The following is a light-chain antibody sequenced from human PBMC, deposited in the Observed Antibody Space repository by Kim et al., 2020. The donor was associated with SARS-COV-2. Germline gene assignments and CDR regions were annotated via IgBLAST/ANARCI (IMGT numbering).Light chain of an antibody. CDR2: GGD. CDR3: AAWDGGLNGV. Sequence: PGGRVIMSCRDSSANAETSAVNWYQHLPGTAPKLLIYGGDQRPSGVPDRCSGSKSGTAASLAISGLQPEDEADYYCAAWDGGLNGVFGGGTQLTVL. J-gene: IGLJ3*02. CDR1: SANAETSA. V-gene: IGLV1-44*01.